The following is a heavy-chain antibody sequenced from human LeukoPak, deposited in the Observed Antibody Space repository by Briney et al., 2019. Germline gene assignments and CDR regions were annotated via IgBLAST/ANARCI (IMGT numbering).Heavy chain of an antibody. J-gene: IGHJ3*02. V-gene: IGHV1-46*01. CDR2: INPSGGST. CDR3: ARAGTEMATIGAFDI. D-gene: IGHD5-24*01. CDR1: GYTFTSYG. Sequence: ASVKVSCKASGYTFTSYGISWVRQAPGQGLEWMGIINPSGGSTSYAQKFQGRVTMTRDTSTSTVYMELSSLRSEDTAVYYCARAGTEMATIGAFDIWGQGTMVTVSS.